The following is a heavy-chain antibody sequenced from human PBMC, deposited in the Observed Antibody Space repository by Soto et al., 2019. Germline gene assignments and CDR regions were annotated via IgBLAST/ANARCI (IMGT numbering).Heavy chain of an antibody. CDR1: GGTFSSFG. D-gene: IGHD5-12*01. CDR3: AREGGGYNF. CDR2: IIHVFGRP. Sequence: GASVKVPCKASGGTFSSFGISWVRQAPGQGLEWMGEIIHVFGRPNYAQRFRGRLTITADESTSTSYMELIDLGSEDTAVYYCAREGGGYNFWGQGTQVTVSS. J-gene: IGHJ1*01. V-gene: IGHV1-69*13.